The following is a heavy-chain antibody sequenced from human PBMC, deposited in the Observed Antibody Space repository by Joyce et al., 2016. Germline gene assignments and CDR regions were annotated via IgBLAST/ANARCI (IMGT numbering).Heavy chain of an antibody. D-gene: IGHD2/OR15-2a*01. CDR2: ISAYDDDT. J-gene: IGHJ6*02. Sequence: QVQLVQSGAEVRKPGASVKVSCKASGYTFTSYGISWVRQAPGQGLEWIGWISAYDDDTSYAQKLQDRVTMTTDTSTSTAYMELRSLRSDDTAVYYCAREVGYYPLYGMDVWGQGTTVTVSS. CDR1: GYTFTSYG. CDR3: AREVGYYPLYGMDV. V-gene: IGHV1-18*01.